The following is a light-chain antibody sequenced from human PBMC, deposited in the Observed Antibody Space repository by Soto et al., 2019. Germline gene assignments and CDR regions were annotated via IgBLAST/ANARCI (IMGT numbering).Light chain of an antibody. J-gene: IGLJ1*01. V-gene: IGLV2-14*01. CDR1: SSDVGDYNY. CDR3: SSDTSSSTYF. Sequence: QSALTQPASVSGSPGQSITISCTGASSDVGDYNYVSWYQHHPGKAPKLLIYEVNNRPSVVSDRFSGSKSGNVASLTISWLQAEDDADYYCSSDTSSSTYFFGTGTKLTVL. CDR2: EVN.